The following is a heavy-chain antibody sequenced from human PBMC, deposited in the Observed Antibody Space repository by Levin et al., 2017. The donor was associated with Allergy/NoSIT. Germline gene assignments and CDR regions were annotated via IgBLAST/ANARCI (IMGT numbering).Heavy chain of an antibody. V-gene: IGHV3-30-3*01. J-gene: IGHJ1*01. D-gene: IGHD6-13*01. CDR2: ISYDGSNK. Sequence: PGGSLRLSCAASGFTFSSYAMHWVRQAPGKGLEWVAVISYDGSNKYYADSVKGRFTISRDNSKNTLYLQMNSLRAEDTAVYYCARDSSSWNPSSFQHWGQGTLVTVSS. CDR1: GFTFSSYA. CDR3: ARDSSSWNPSSFQH.